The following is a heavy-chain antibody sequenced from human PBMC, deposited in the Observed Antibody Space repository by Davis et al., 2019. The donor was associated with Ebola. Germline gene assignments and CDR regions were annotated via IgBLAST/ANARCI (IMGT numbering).Heavy chain of an antibody. CDR3: ARDPPYFGSGWGDYYYGMDV. CDR1: GYTFTSYG. V-gene: IGHV1-18*01. D-gene: IGHD6-19*01. CDR2: ISAYNGNT. J-gene: IGHJ6*02. Sequence: ASVKVSCKASGYTFTSYGISWVRQAPGQGLEWMGWISAYNGNTNYAQKLQGRVTMTTDTSTSTAYMELRSLRSDDTAVYYCARDPPYFGSGWGDYYYGMDVWGQGTTVTVSS.